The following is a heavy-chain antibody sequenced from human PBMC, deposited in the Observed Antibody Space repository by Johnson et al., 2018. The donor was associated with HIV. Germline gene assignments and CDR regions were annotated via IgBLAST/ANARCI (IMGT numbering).Heavy chain of an antibody. CDR2: ISYDGSNK. CDR3: ARTRHYYEAVDI. Sequence: VQLVESGGGVVQPGRSLRLSCAASGFTVSSNYMSWVRQAPGKGLEWVAVISYDGSNKYYADSVKGRFTISRDNSKNTLYLQMNSLRAEDTAVYYCARTRHYYEAVDIWGQGTMVTVSS. V-gene: IGHV3-30-3*01. J-gene: IGHJ3*02. CDR1: GFTVSSNY. D-gene: IGHD3-10*01.